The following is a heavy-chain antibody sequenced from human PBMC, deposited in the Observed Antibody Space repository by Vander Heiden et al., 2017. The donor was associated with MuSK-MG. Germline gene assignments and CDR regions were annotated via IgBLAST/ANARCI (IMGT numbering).Heavy chain of an antibody. CDR1: GFIFDDYG. J-gene: IGHJ4*02. CDR2: SRWNGGST. D-gene: IGHD3-10*01. V-gene: IGHV3-20*04. CDR3: ARGPHYYGSGSYLDS. Sequence: EVQLVESGGGVVRPGGSLRLSCVASGFIFDDYGMSWVRQAPGKGLEWVSGSRWNGGSTGYADSVKGRFTISRDDVKNSLYLEMNSLRAEDTALYYCARGPHYYGSGSYLDSWGQGTLVTVSS.